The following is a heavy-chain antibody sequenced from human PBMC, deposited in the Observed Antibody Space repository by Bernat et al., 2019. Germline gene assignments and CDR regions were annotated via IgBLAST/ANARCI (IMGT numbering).Heavy chain of an antibody. J-gene: IGHJ6*02. CDR3: ARDYYGSLDV. D-gene: IGHD3-10*01. Sequence: EVQVVESGGALVQPGGPLRLSCAASGFSLSSNWMSWVRQAPGKGLEWVGHISEDGSVEKYVDSVKGRFTISRDNAKKSVYLQMTSLRDEDTAVYYCARDYYGSLDVWGQGTTVTVSS. CDR2: ISEDGSVE. CDR1: GFSLSSNW. V-gene: IGHV3-7*04.